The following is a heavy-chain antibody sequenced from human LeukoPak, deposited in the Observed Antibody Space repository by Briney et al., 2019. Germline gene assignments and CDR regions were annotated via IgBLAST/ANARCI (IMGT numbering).Heavy chain of an antibody. CDR2: MNPNSGNK. D-gene: IGHD4-23*01. CDR3: ARGVGGNDHFDY. Sequence: ASVKVSCKASGYTFTSYDINSVRQATGQGVEWMGWMNPNSGNKGYAQKFQGRVTMTRNTSISTAYMELSSLRSEDTAVYYCARGVGGNDHFDYWGQGTLVTVSS. V-gene: IGHV1-8*01. CDR1: GYTFTSYD. J-gene: IGHJ4*02.